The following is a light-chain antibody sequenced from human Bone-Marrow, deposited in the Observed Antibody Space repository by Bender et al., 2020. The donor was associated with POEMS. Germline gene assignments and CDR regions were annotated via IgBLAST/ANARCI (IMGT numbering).Light chain of an antibody. CDR3: CSNVGNSVV. Sequence: QSALTQPASVSGSPGQSITISCTGSSTDVGNYNLVSWYQQHPGTAPKLLLYEVSKRPSGISDRFSGSKSGSTASLTISGLQADDEGDYYCCSNVGNSVVFGGGTKLTVL. J-gene: IGLJ2*01. CDR2: EVS. CDR1: STDVGNYNL. V-gene: IGLV2-23*02.